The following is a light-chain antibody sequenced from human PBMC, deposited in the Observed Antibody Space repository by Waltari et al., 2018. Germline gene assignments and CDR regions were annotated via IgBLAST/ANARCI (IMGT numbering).Light chain of an antibody. CDR3: MQALATPLT. J-gene: IGKJ4*01. Sequence: DIVLTQSPLSLPVTPGEPASISCRSSQSPLHDNGYNYLDWYLQKPGQSPQLLIYLGSNRASGVPDRFSGRESGTDFTLKISRVEAEDVGVYYCMQALATPLTFGGGTKLEIK. V-gene: IGKV2-28*01. CDR1: QSPLHDNGYNY. CDR2: LGS.